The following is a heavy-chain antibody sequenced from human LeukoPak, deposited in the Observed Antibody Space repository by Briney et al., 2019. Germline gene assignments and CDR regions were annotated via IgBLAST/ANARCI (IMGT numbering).Heavy chain of an antibody. CDR1: GLTFDDYA. Sequence: GGSLRLSCAASGLTFDDYAMHWVRQAPGKGLEWVSGISWNSGSIGYADSVRGRFTISRDNSKNMLNLQMNSLRAEDTAVYYCAKGLGLRLYWNSDLWGRGTLVTVSS. D-gene: IGHD2-21*02. CDR2: ISWNSGSI. V-gene: IGHV3-9*01. J-gene: IGHJ2*01. CDR3: AKGLGLRLYWNSDL.